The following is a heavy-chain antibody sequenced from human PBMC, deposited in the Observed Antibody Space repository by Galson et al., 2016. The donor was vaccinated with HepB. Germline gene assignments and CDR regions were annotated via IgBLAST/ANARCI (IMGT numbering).Heavy chain of an antibody. CDR1: GFAFSNYA. CDR3: ARDSWTGVCPYYFDS. D-gene: IGHD3/OR15-3a*01. CDR2: ISYDGHKI. J-gene: IGHJ4*02. Sequence: SLRLSCAASGFAFSNYAMHWVRQAPGKGLEWVAVISYDGHKIFYADSVKGRFTLSRDNSKNTLYLQLNRLRAEDTGVYYCARDSWTGVCPYYFDSWGQGTQVTVSS. V-gene: IGHV3-30-3*01.